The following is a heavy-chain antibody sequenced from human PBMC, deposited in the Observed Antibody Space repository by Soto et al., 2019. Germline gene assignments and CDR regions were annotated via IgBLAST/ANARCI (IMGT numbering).Heavy chain of an antibody. D-gene: IGHD2-2*01. J-gene: IGHJ4*02. V-gene: IGHV3-23*01. Sequence: GSLRLSCAASGISFSTNAMSWVRQAPGKGLEWVSAISGSGGDTYYAESVKGRFTISRDQSKNTLYLQMNSLRAEDTAVYYCARAPYCSSTSCTYFDYWGQGTLVTVSS. CDR2: ISGSGGDT. CDR3: ARAPYCSSTSCTYFDY. CDR1: GISFSTNA.